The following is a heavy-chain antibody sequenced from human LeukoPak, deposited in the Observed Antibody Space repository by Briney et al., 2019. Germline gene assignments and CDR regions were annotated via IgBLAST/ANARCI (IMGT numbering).Heavy chain of an antibody. V-gene: IGHV3-23*01. J-gene: IGHJ4*02. CDR1: GFTFSSYA. Sequence: GSLRLSCAASGFTFSSYAMSWVRQAPGKGLEWVSAISGSGGSTYYADSVKGRFTISRDNSKNTLYLQMNSLRAEDTAVYYCAKPVGYCGGDCYAFDYWGQGTLVTVSS. D-gene: IGHD2-21*02. CDR2: ISGSGGST. CDR3: AKPVGYCGGDCYAFDY.